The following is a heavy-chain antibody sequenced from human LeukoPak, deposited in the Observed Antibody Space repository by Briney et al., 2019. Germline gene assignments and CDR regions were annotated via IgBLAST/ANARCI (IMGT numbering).Heavy chain of an antibody. CDR2: INVDSTYM. D-gene: IGHD3-3*01. CDR3: ARVYDFWSNYYRYYFDL. CDR1: GFTVSSNY. Sequence: GGSLRLSCAASGFTVSSNYMNWVRQAPGKGLEWVASINVDSTYMYYADSLKGRFTISRDNAQNSLSLQMNSLTAEDTAVYYCARVYDFWSNYYRYYFDLWGRGTLVTVSS. J-gene: IGHJ2*01. V-gene: IGHV3-21*01.